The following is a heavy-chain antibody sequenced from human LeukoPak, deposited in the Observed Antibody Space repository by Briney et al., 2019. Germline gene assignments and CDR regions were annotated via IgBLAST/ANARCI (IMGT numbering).Heavy chain of an antibody. J-gene: IGHJ3*02. V-gene: IGHV3-48*01. CDR3: ARTYCTNGVCNRKAFDI. D-gene: IGHD2-8*01. CDR1: GFTFSSNS. Sequence: GGSLRLTCAASGFTFSSNSMNWVRQAPGKGLEWVSYITSSSTTTYYADSVKGRFITSRDNAKNSLYLQMNSLRAEDTAVYYCARTYCTNGVCNRKAFDIWGQGTMVTVSS. CDR2: ITSSSTTT.